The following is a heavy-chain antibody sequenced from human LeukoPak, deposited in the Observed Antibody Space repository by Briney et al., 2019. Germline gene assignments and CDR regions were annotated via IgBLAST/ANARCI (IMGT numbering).Heavy chain of an antibody. CDR1: GFTFSSYA. V-gene: IGHV3-30*04. CDR3: AKARVTMVRGVSYAFDI. D-gene: IGHD3-10*01. Sequence: GGSLRLSCAASGFTFSSYAMHWVRQAPGKGLEWVAVISYDGSNKYYADSVKGRFTISRDNSKNTLYLQMNSLRAEDTAVYYCAKARVTMVRGVSYAFDIWGQGTMVTVSS. J-gene: IGHJ3*02. CDR2: ISYDGSNK.